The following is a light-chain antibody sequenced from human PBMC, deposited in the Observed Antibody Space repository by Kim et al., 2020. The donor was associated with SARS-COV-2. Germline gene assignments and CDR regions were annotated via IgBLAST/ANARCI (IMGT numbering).Light chain of an antibody. CDR3: QSYDSSNVV. CDR1: RGSMASNY. CDR2: EDN. Sequence: GKTVTSSCTRSRGSMASNYVQWYQQRPGSAPTTVIYEDNQRPSGVPDRFSGSIDSSSNSASLTISGLKTEDEADYYCQSYDSSNVVFGGGTQLTVL. J-gene: IGLJ2*01. V-gene: IGLV6-57*03.